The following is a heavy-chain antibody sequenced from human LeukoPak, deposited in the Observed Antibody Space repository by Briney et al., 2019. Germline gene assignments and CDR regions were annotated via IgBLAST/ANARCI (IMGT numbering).Heavy chain of an antibody. J-gene: IGHJ4*02. Sequence: PGGSLRLSCAASGFTFSSYEMNWVRQAPGKGLEWVSYISSSGSTIYYADSVKGRFTISRDNAKNSLYLQMNSLRAEDTAVYYCAREGDFWSGYPSSHWGQGTLVTVSS. CDR3: AREGDFWSGYPSSH. D-gene: IGHD3-3*01. CDR1: GFTFSSYE. V-gene: IGHV3-48*03. CDR2: ISSSGSTI.